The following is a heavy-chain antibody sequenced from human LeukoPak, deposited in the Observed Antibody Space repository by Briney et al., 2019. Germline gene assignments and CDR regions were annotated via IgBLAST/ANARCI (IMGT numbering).Heavy chain of an antibody. V-gene: IGHV4-59*01. Sequence: SETLSLTCTVSGGSISSYYWSWIRQPPGKGLEWIGYIYYSGSTDYNPSLKSRVTISVDTSKNQFSLKLSSVTAADTAVYYCAREKAHYDILTGYYYAFDIWGQGTMVTVSS. CDR3: AREKAHYDILTGYYYAFDI. D-gene: IGHD3-9*01. J-gene: IGHJ3*02. CDR2: IYYSGST. CDR1: GGSISSYY.